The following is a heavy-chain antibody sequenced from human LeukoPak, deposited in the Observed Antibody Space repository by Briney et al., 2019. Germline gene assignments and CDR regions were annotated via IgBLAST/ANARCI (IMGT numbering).Heavy chain of an antibody. Sequence: PGGSLRLSCAASRFIFNNYAMHWVRQAPGKGLDWVAVISYHGRDQFYADSVKGRFTISRDNSKNTLYLQMNSLRAEDTAVYYCARDLYSGYASTRLLDYWGQGTLVTVSS. CDR2: ISYHGRDQ. CDR3: ARDLYSGYASTRLLDY. V-gene: IGHV3-30*04. J-gene: IGHJ4*02. CDR1: RFIFNNYA. D-gene: IGHD5-12*01.